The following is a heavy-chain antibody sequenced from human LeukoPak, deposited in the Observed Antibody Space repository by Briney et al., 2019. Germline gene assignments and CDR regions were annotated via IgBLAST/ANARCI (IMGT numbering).Heavy chain of an antibody. CDR1: GFTFSSYS. CDR2: ISSSSSTI. CDR3: ARDSPWIPKGLDV. D-gene: IGHD5-18*01. Sequence: GGSLRLSCAASGFTFSSYSMNWVRQAPGKGLEWVSYISSSSSTIYYADSVKGRFTISRDNAKNSLYLQMNSLRAEDTAVYYCARDSPWIPKGLDVWGKGTTVTVSS. V-gene: IGHV3-48*01. J-gene: IGHJ6*04.